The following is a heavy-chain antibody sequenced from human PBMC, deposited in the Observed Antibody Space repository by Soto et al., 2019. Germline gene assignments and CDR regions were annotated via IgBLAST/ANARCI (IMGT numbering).Heavy chain of an antibody. D-gene: IGHD4-17*01. CDR2: IYQSGYT. CDR1: SGSISSNNW. V-gene: IGHV4-4*02. J-gene: IGHJ5*02. Sequence: QVQLQVSGPGLVMPSENLSLTCAVSSGSISSNNWWHWVRQTPGKGLEWIGEIYQSGYTKYNPSLKSRVTISVDKSKNQFSLKLSSVTAADTAVYYCARNADYVWFDPWGQGTLVSVSS. CDR3: ARNADYVWFDP.